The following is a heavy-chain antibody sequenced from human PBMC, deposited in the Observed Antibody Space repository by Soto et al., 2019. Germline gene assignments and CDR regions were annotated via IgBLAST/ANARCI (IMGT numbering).Heavy chain of an antibody. V-gene: IGHV4-34*01. CDR3: AGDRRWLRLSWRDRYYSYGMDV. CDR1: GGSFSAYY. Sequence: SETLSLTCAVYGGSFSAYYWIWIRQPPGKGLDWIGEINHSGGTAYNPSLQSRVTXSGDNSESQFPLNLTSGTAAXRAVYYCAGDRRWLRLSWRDRYYSYGMDVVRPGTTVTASS. J-gene: IGHJ6*02. D-gene: IGHD5-12*01. CDR2: INHSGGT.